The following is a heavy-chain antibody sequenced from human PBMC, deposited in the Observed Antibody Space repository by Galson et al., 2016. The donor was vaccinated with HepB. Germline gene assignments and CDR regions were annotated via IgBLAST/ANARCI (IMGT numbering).Heavy chain of an antibody. D-gene: IGHD6-13*01. V-gene: IGHV3-30*03. CDR2: ISYEGKRK. CDR1: GSTFNSYG. Sequence: SLRLPCAASGSTFNSYGMNWVRQAPGKGLEWVAGISYEGKRKYYGDSVKGRFTISRDNSKNTLFLQMDILGVEDTAVYYCARAGGSIEAAGVDNGGQGTLVSISS. CDR3: ARAGGSIEAAGVDN. J-gene: IGHJ4*02.